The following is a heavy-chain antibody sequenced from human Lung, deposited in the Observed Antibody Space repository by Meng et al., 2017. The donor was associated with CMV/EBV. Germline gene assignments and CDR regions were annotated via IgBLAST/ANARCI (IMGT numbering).Heavy chain of an antibody. CDR2: IYPDDPDI. D-gene: IGHD6-6*01. CDR1: GYSFAKYW. Sequence: ESXKISXKGSGYSFAKYWIGWVRQMPGKGLEWMGIIYPDDPDIRYSPSFQGQVTISVDKSISTAYLQWRRLKTSDTAIYYCARRGEDSSLPDYYFYGMDVWGQRTTVXVSS. CDR3: ARRGEDSSLPDYYFYGMDV. V-gene: IGHV5-51*01. J-gene: IGHJ6*02.